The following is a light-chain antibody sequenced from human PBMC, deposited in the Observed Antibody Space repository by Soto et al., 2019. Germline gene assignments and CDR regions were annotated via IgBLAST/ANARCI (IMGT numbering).Light chain of an antibody. CDR1: QSVSSN. CDR3: QPYTNWPPWT. Sequence: EIVMTQSPATLSVSPGERATLSCRASQSVSSNLAWYQQKPGQAPRLLIYGASTRATDIPARFSGSGSGTAFNLTISSLQSEDFAVYYCQPYTNWPPWTFGQGNKVEI. CDR2: GAS. J-gene: IGKJ1*01. V-gene: IGKV3-15*01.